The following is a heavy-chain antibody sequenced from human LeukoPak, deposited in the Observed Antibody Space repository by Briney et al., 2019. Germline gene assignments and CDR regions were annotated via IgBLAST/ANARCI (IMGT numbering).Heavy chain of an antibody. D-gene: IGHD6-19*01. Sequence: APVKVSCKASGYSFTNYYIHWVRQAPGQGPEWMGIINPTNGGTTYAPKFQGRVTMTKDTSTSTVYMVLSRLGSADTALYYCARETDIAVAANYFDYWGQGTLVTVSS. CDR3: ARETDIAVAANYFDY. CDR1: GYSFTNYY. CDR2: INPTNGGT. J-gene: IGHJ4*02. V-gene: IGHV1-46*01.